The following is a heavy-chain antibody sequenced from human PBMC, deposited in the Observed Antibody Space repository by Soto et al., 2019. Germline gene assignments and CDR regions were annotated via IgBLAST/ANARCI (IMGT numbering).Heavy chain of an antibody. CDR2: ISASGGST. CDR1: GLTFSIYG. J-gene: IGHJ4*02. CDR3: ASYYYHSSGYYHYFDY. D-gene: IGHD3-22*01. Sequence: GGSLRLSCAASGLTFSIYGMSWVRQAPGKGPEWVSGISASGGSTYYADSVKGRFTISRDNSKNTVYLQMNSLRAEDTASYYCASYYYHSSGYYHYFDYWGQGP. V-gene: IGHV3-23*01.